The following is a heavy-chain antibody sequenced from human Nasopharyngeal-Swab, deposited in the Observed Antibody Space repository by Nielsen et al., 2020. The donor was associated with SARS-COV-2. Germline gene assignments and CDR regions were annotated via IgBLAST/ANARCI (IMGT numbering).Heavy chain of an antibody. V-gene: IGHV4-39*01. CDR1: GGSISSSSYY. D-gene: IGHD7-27*01. J-gene: IGHJ6*02. CDR3: ARHVDWGNYYYYGMDV. CDR2: IYYSGST. Sequence: SETLSLTCTVSGGSISSSSYYWGWIRQPPGKGLEWIGSIYYSGSTYHNPSLKSRVTISVDTSKNQFSLKLSSVTAADTAVYYCARHVDWGNYYYYGMDVWGQGTTVTVSS.